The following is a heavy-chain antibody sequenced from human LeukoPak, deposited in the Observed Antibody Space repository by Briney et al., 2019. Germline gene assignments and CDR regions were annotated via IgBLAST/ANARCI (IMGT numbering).Heavy chain of an antibody. CDR3: ARAREGGHFDY. CDR1: GFTVSSNY. Sequence: GGSLRLSCAASGFTVSSNYMSWVRQAPGKGLEWVSVIYSGGSTYYADSVKGRFTISRDNAKNSLYLQMNSLRAEDTAVYYCARAREGGHFDYWGQGTLVTVSS. J-gene: IGHJ4*02. D-gene: IGHD1-26*01. V-gene: IGHV3-53*03. CDR2: IYSGGST.